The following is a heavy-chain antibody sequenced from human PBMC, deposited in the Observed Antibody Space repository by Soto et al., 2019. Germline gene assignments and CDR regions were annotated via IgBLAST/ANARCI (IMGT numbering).Heavy chain of an antibody. CDR2: INGDGRST. Sequence: EVQLVESGGGLVQPGGSLRLSCAASGFTFSSYWMHWVRQAPGKGLVWVSRINGDGRSTTHADSVRGRFTISRDNTKNTLYLQMNILRAEDTAVYYCTRDAYYDFWSGYSAYYYYYMDVWGKGTTVTVSS. CDR1: GFTFSSYW. V-gene: IGHV3-74*01. CDR3: TRDAYYDFWSGYSAYYYYYMDV. J-gene: IGHJ6*03. D-gene: IGHD3-3*01.